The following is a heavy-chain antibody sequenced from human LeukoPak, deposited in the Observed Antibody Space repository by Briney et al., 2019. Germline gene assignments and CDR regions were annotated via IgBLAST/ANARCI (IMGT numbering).Heavy chain of an antibody. CDR3: ARDISSIWFGELLFYYYYMDV. CDR1: GYSISSGYY. Sequence: NPSETLSLTCTVSGYSISSGYYWGWIRQPPGKGLEWIGSIYHSGSTYYSPSLKSRVTISVDTSKNQFSLKLSSVTAADTAVYYCARDISSIWFGELLFYYYYMDVWGKGTTVTVSS. CDR2: IYHSGST. V-gene: IGHV4-38-2*02. D-gene: IGHD3-10*01. J-gene: IGHJ6*03.